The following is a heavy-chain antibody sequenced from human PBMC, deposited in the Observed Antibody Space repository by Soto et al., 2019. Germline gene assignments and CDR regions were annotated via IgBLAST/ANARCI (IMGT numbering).Heavy chain of an antibody. CDR1: GYSFTRYW. CDR2: IYPGDSDT. CDR3: ASALSGHIGAFDI. J-gene: IGHJ3*02. D-gene: IGHD2-15*01. Sequence: GESLKISCNGSGYSFTRYWIGWVRQMPGKGLEWMGIIYPGDSDTRYSPSFQGQVTISADKSISTAYLQWSSLKASDTAMYYCASALSGHIGAFDIWGQGTMVTVSS. V-gene: IGHV5-51*01.